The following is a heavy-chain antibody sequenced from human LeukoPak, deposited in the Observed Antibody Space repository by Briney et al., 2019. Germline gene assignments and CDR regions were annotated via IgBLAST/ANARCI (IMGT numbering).Heavy chain of an antibody. V-gene: IGHV3-30*18. CDR2: ISYDGSNK. D-gene: IGHD1-1*01. J-gene: IGHJ4*02. Sequence: PGGSLRLSCAASGFTFSSYGMHWVRQAPGKGLEWVAVISYDGSNKYYADSVKGRFTISRDNSKNTLYLQMNSLRAEDTAVYYCAKFPTLENYFDYWGQGTLVTVSS. CDR3: AKFPTLENYFDY. CDR1: GFTFSSYG.